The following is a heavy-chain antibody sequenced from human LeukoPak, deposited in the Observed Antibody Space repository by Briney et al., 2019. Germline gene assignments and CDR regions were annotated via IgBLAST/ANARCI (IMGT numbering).Heavy chain of an antibody. CDR3: AKDKSLYSNSWYYFDY. J-gene: IGHJ4*02. CDR1: GFTLSSYG. Sequence: GGSLRLSCAASGFTLSSYGMHWVRQAPGKGLEWVAFIRYDGSNKQHADSVKGRFTISRDNSKNTLYLQMNSLRAEDTALYYCAKDKSLYSNSWYYFDYWGQGTLVTVSS. V-gene: IGHV3-30*02. CDR2: IRYDGSNK. D-gene: IGHD6-13*01.